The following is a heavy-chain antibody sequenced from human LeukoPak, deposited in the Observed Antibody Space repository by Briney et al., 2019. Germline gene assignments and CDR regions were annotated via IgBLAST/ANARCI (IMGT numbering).Heavy chain of an antibody. CDR2: ISSSGSTI. CDR3: AELGITMIGGV. Sequence: PGGSLRLSCAASGFTFSSYEMNWVRQAPGKGLEWVSYISSSGSTIYYADCVKGRFTISRDNAKNSLYLQMNSLRAEDTAVYYCAELGITMIGGVWGQGTPVTISS. D-gene: IGHD3-10*02. CDR1: GFTFSSYE. J-gene: IGHJ6*02. V-gene: IGHV3-48*03.